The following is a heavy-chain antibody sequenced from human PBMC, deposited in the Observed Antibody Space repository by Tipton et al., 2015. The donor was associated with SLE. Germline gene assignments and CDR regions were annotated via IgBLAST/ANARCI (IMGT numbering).Heavy chain of an antibody. CDR2: ISSSSSYT. Sequence: SLRLSCAASGFTFSDYYMSWIRQAPGKGLEWVSYISSSSSYTNYADSVKGRFTISRDNAKNSLYLQMNSLRAEDTAVYYCARDIWFREGGYYYSYGMDVWGQGTTVTVSS. V-gene: IGHV3-11*06. CDR1: GFTFSDYY. D-gene: IGHD3-10*01. CDR3: ARDIWFREGGYYYSYGMDV. J-gene: IGHJ6*02.